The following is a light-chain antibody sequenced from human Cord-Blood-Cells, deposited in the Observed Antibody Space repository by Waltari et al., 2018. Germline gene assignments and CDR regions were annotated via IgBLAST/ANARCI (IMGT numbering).Light chain of an antibody. J-gene: IGKJ4*01. V-gene: IGKV3-11*01. CDR1: QSVSSY. Sequence: EIVLTQSPATLSLSPGDRATLSCRASQSVSSYLAWYQQKPGQSPRLLIYDASNRATGIPARFSGSGSGTDFTLTISSLEPEDFAVYYCQQRSNWLRTFGGGTKVEIK. CDR3: QQRSNWLRT. CDR2: DAS.